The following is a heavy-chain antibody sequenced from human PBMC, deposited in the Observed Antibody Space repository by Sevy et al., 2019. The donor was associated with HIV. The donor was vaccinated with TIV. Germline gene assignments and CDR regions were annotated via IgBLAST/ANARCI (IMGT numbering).Heavy chain of an antibody. J-gene: IGHJ5*02. CDR1: GGSISSSSYY. CDR3: ARTHSITFGGVIVNWIDP. Sequence: SETLSLTCTVSGGSISSSSYYWGWIRQPPGKGLEWIGSSYYSGSSYYNPSLKSRVTMSVDTSKNQFSLKLSSVTAADTAVYSCARTHSITFGGVIVNWIDPWGQGTLVTVSS. D-gene: IGHD3-16*02. V-gene: IGHV4-39*01. CDR2: SYYSGSS.